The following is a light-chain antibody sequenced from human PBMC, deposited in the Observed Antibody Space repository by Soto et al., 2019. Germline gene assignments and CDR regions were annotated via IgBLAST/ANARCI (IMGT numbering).Light chain of an antibody. V-gene: IGLV2-14*01. J-gene: IGLJ1*01. CDR1: SSDVGGYNY. CDR2: EVS. Sequence: QSALTQPASVSGSPGQSITISCTGTSSDVGGYNYVSWYQQHPGKAPKLMIYEVSNRPSGVSNRFSGSKSGNTASLTISGLQAEDEDDYYCSSYTSSSTPFYVFGTGTKLTVL. CDR3: SSYTSSSTPFYV.